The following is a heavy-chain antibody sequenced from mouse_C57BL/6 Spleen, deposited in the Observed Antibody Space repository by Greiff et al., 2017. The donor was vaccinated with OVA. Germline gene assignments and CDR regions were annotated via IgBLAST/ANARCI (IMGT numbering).Heavy chain of an antibody. CDR1: GYSITSGYD. CDR3: AREPYYYGSSYGYFDV. J-gene: IGHJ1*03. CDR2: ISYSGST. Sequence: EVKVEESGPGMVKPSQSLSLTCTVTGYSITSGYDWHWIRHFPGNKLEWMGYISYSGSTNYNPSLKSRISITHDTSKNHFFLKLNSVTTEDTATYYCAREPYYYGSSYGYFDVWGTGTTVTVSS. V-gene: IGHV3-1*01. D-gene: IGHD1-1*01.